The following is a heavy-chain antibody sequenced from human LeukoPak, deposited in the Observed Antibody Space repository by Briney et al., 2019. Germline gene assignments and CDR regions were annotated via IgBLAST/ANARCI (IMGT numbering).Heavy chain of an antibody. D-gene: IGHD2-2*01. V-gene: IGHV4-59*01. Sequence: SETLSLTCTVPGGSLSGYYWSWIRQPPGKGLEWIGYIYYNGNTNYSPSLKSRVTISIDTSKNQLSLKLSSVTAADTAVYYCARDSTSWKNWFDPWGQGILVTVYS. J-gene: IGHJ5*02. CDR2: IYYNGNT. CDR3: ARDSTSWKNWFDP. CDR1: GGSLSGYY.